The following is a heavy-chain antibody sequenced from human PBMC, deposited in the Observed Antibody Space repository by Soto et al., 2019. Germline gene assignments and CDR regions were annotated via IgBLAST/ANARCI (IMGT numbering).Heavy chain of an antibody. CDR1: GYTFISYT. Sequence: ASVKVSCKASGYTFISYTIHWVRQAPGQRLEWMVWIDAGNAKTKYSQKFQGRVTITRDTSASTTYMELSSLRFEDTAMYYCARVSSGSDAFEVWGQGPLVT. D-gene: IGHD3-22*01. J-gene: IGHJ3*01. V-gene: IGHV1-3*01. CDR3: ARVSSGSDAFEV. CDR2: IDAGNAKT.